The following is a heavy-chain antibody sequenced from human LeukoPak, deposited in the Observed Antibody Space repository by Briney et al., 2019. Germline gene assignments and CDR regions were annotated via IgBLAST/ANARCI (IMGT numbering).Heavy chain of an antibody. D-gene: IGHD2-2*01. CDR2: INPSGGST. Sequence: SSVKLSCNSSGYTFTINYFHWVWLPPAPGLERMGIINPSGGSTSYAQKVQGRVTMTRDTSTSTVYMELSSLRSEDTAVYYCAREYIVVVPAAPGYWGQGTLVTVSS. V-gene: IGHV1-46*01. J-gene: IGHJ4*02. CDR3: AREYIVVVPAAPGY. CDR1: GYTFTINY.